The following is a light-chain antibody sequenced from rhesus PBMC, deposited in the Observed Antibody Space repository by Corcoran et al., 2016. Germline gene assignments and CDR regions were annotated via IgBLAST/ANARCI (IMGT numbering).Light chain of an antibody. CDR1: QSIGSS. J-gene: IGKJ1*01. V-gene: IGKV6-55*01. CDR3: QQSSSFPWT. Sequence: EIVLTQSPAFQSVTLKEKVTITCQASQSIGSSLHWYQQKPDQSPKLLINDASQSISGVPSRFSGSGYGADVTLTINSLEADDAATYYCQQSSSFPWTFGQGTKVYIK. CDR2: DAS.